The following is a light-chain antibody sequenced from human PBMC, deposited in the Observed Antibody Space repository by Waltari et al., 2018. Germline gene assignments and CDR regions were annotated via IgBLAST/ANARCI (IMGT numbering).Light chain of an antibody. CDR2: EVS. V-gene: IGLV2-14*01. CDR3: SSYTSSSSRV. CDR1: SSDIGGYNY. J-gene: IGLJ1*01. Sequence: QSALTQPASVSGSPAQSITISCTGTSSDIGGYNYFSWYQQHPGKGPKLMIFEVSKRPSGVSNRFSGSKSGNTASLTISGLQTVDEADYYCSSYTSSSSRVFGTGTKVTVL.